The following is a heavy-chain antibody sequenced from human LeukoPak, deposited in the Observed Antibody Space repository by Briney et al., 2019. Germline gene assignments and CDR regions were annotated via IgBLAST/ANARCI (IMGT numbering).Heavy chain of an antibody. J-gene: IGHJ4*02. CDR3: ARWWPYYFDY. Sequence: ASVKVSCKASGYTLTSYYMHWVRQAPGQGLEWMGIINPSGGSTSYSQKFQGRVNMTRDMSTSTVYMELSSLRSEDTAVYYCARWWPYYFDYWGQGTLVTVSS. V-gene: IGHV1-46*01. CDR1: GYTLTSYY. D-gene: IGHD2-15*01. CDR2: INPSGGST.